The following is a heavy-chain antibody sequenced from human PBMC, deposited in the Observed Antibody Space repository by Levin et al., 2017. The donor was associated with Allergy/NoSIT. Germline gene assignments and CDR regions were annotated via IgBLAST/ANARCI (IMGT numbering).Heavy chain of an antibody. CDR1: GGTFSSYA. V-gene: IGHV1-69*04. D-gene: IGHD4-23*01. CDR3: ASGDYGGNSRRWYFDL. J-gene: IGHJ2*01. CDR2: IIPILGIA. Sequence: SVKVSCKASGGTFSSYAISWVRQAPGQGLEWMGRIIPILGIANYAQKFQGRVTITADKSTSTAYMELSSLRSEDTAVYYCASGDYGGNSRRWYFDLWGRGTLVTVSS.